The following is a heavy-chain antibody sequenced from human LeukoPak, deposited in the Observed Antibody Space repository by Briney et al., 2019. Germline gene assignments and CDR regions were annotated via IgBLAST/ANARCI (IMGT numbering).Heavy chain of an antibody. CDR2: IYGGDRT. D-gene: IGHD5-18*01. CDR1: GFIVSSDY. CDR3: ARDGGYSYGYGFDY. V-gene: IGHV3-66*01. J-gene: IGHJ4*02. Sequence: GGSLRLSCAASGFIVSSDYMSWVRQSPGKGLEWVSVIYGGDRTYYADSVKGRFTISSDSSKNTVYLQMNSLRADDTAVYYCARDGGYSYGYGFDYWGQGTLVTVSS.